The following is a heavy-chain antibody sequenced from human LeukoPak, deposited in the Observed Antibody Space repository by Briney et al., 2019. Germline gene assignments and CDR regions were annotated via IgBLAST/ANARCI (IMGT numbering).Heavy chain of an antibody. D-gene: IGHD1-26*01. CDR3: AYRNNFEY. Sequence: GGSLRLSCAACGCCFRGQWLNLVRQPPGKGLEWVANIKADGSEKYYVDSVKGRVHIPRDDAKRTVDVHSYNRRAEDTAIYYCAYRNNFEYWGQGALVTVSS. V-gene: IGHV3-7*05. J-gene: IGHJ4*02. CDR2: IKADGSEK. CDR1: GCCFRGQW.